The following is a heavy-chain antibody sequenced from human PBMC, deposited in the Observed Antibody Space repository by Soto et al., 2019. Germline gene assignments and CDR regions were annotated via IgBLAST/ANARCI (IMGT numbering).Heavy chain of an antibody. CDR1: GFTFSSYA. CDR3: AKSDAEVSNYDFWSGYYPPPLFYFDY. D-gene: IGHD3-3*01. J-gene: IGHJ4*02. V-gene: IGHV3-23*01. Sequence: GGSLRLSCAASGFTFSSYAMSWVRQAPGKGLEWVSAISGSGGSTYYADSVKGRFTISRDNSKNTLYLQMNSLRAEDTAVYYCAKSDAEVSNYDFWSGYYPPPLFYFDYWGQGTLVTVSS. CDR2: ISGSGGST.